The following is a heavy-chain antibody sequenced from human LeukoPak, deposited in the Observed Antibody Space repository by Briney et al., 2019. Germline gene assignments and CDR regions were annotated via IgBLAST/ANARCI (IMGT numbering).Heavy chain of an antibody. CDR1: GGSISSYY. CDR2: IYYSGST. V-gene: IGHV4-59*01. CDR3: ARDRAIAIAAAGRGWFDP. Sequence: SETLSLTCTVSGGSISSYYWSWIRQPPGKGLEWIGYIYYSGSTNYNPSLKSRVTISVDTSKNQFSLKLSSVTAADTAVYYCARDRAIAIAAAGRGWFDPWGQGTLVTVSS. D-gene: IGHD6-13*01. J-gene: IGHJ5*02.